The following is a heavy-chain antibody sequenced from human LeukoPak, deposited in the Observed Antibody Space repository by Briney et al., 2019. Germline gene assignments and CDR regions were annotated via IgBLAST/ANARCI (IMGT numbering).Heavy chain of an antibody. V-gene: IGHV4-38-2*02. J-gene: IGHJ5*02. CDR3: AKGAGGFSYYNWFDP. CDR2: IYLSGNT. Sequence: SETLSLTCTVSGYSISYDYYWGWIRQPPGKGLEWIGSIYLSGNTYYNPSLKSRVTISVDTSKNQFSLKLSSVTAADTAIYYCAKGAGGFSYYNWFDPWGQGTLVTVSS. CDR1: GYSISYDYY. D-gene: IGHD5-18*01.